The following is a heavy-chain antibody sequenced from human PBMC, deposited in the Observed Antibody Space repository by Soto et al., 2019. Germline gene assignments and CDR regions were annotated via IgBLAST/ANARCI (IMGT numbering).Heavy chain of an antibody. V-gene: IGHV3-23*01. Sequence: EVQLLESGGGLVQPGGSLRLSCAASGFTFRNYAMTWVRQAPGKGLEWVSTIRASGDSTYYADSVKGRITISRDNSKNTVYLQMNSLEAEDTAVYFCAKGGYTSYYDYWGQGIXVTVS. CDR2: IRASGDST. CDR3: AKGGYTSYYDY. CDR1: GFTFRNYA. D-gene: IGHD5-18*01. J-gene: IGHJ4*02.